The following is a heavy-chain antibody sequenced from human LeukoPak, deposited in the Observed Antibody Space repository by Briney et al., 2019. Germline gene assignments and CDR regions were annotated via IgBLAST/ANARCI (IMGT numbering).Heavy chain of an antibody. CDR1: GGSISSRSFY. V-gene: IGHV4-39*01. J-gene: IGHJ3*02. Sequence: SETLSLTCTVSGGSISSRSFYWGWIRQPPGKGLEWIGSIYYSGGTYYNPSLKSRVTISVDTSKNQFSLKLSSVTAADTAVDYCARQKSPDAFDIWGQGTMVTVSS. CDR3: ARQKSPDAFDI. CDR2: IYYSGGT.